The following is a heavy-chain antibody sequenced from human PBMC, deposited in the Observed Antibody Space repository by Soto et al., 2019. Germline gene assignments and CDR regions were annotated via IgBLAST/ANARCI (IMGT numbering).Heavy chain of an antibody. CDR1: GFTFSSYG. J-gene: IGHJ4*02. V-gene: IGHV3-30*03. CDR3: AILIPYYYDSSGYGDY. CDR2: ISYDGSNK. Sequence: QVQLVESGGGVVQPGRSLRLSCAASGFTFSSYGMHWVRQAPGKGLEWVAVISYDGSNKYYADSVKGRFTISRDNSKNTLYLQMNSLRAEDTAVYYCAILIPYYYDSSGYGDYWGQGTLVTVSS. D-gene: IGHD3-22*01.